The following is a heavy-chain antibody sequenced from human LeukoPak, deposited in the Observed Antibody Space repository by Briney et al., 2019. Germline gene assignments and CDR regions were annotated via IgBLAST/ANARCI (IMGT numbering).Heavy chain of an antibody. D-gene: IGHD3-22*01. V-gene: IGHV4-34*01. Sequence: SETLSLTCAVYGGSFSGYYWSWIRQPPGKGLEWIGEINHSGSTNYNPSLKSRVTISVDTSKNQFSLKLSSVTAADTAVYYCARRNSSGYRFDYWGQGTLVTVSS. J-gene: IGHJ4*02. CDR1: GGSFSGYY. CDR2: INHSGST. CDR3: ARRNSSGYRFDY.